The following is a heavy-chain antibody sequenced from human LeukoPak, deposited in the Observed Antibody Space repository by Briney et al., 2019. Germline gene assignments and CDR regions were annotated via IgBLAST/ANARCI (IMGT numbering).Heavy chain of an antibody. D-gene: IGHD2-2*02. CDR1: GFTFSSYW. Sequence: GGSLRLSCAASGFTFSSYWMSWVRQAPGKGLEWVANIKQDGSEKYYVDSVKGRFTISRDNAKNSLYLQMNSLRAEDTAVYYCAKWVGYCSSTSCYTDDYWGQGTLVTVSS. J-gene: IGHJ4*02. CDR3: AKWVGYCSSTSCYTDDY. V-gene: IGHV3-7*01. CDR2: IKQDGSEK.